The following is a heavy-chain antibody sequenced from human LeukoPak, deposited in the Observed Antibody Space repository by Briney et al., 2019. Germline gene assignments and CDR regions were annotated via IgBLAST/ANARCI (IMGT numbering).Heavy chain of an antibody. D-gene: IGHD6-6*01. CDR2: ISSSSSYI. Sequence: PGGSLRLSCEASGFTFSIYWMHWVRQVPGKGLEWVSSISSSSSYIYYADSVKGRFTISRDNAKNSLYLQMNSLRAEDTAVYYCARDLAGIAARDYYYMDAWGKGTTVTVSS. V-gene: IGHV3-21*01. CDR1: GFTFSIYW. J-gene: IGHJ6*03. CDR3: ARDLAGIAARDYYYMDA.